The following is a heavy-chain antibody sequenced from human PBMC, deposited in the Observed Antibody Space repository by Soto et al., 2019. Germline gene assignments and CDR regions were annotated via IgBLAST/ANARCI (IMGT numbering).Heavy chain of an antibody. CDR3: ARGRGYSKQNFFDL. Sequence: QVQLQESGPGLVKPSQTLSLTCTVPGGSINGGGYYWTWIRQHPGKGLEWFGNIYNSGTTSYNPSLDRRVSISLDMSKHQSSRNVTSATAADSAVHYCARGRGYSKQNFFDLWGKGIRVTVSS. CDR1: GGSINGGGYY. D-gene: IGHD5-18*01. V-gene: IGHV4-31*03. CDR2: IYNSGTT. J-gene: IGHJ5*02.